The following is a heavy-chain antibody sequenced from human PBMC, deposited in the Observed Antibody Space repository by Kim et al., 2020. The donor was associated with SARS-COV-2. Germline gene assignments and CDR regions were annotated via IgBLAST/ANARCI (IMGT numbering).Heavy chain of an antibody. CDR2: INPNSGGT. D-gene: IGHD6-13*01. J-gene: IGHJ4*02. Sequence: ASVKVSCKASGYTFTGYYMHWVRQAPGQGLEWMGRINPNSGGTNYAQKFQGRVTMTRDTSISTAYMELSRLRSDDTAVYYCASFPGRLIAAAGPLEGYWGQGTLVTVSS. V-gene: IGHV1-2*06. CDR3: ASFPGRLIAAAGPLEGY. CDR1: GYTFTGYY.